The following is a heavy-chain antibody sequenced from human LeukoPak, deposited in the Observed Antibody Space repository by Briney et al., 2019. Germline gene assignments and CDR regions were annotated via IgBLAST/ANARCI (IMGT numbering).Heavy chain of an antibody. D-gene: IGHD2-21*01. CDR1: GYTFTSYG. V-gene: IGHV1-8*03. CDR2: MNPNSGNT. Sequence: ASVKVSCKASGYTFTSYGISRVRQAPGQGLEWMGWMNPNSGNTGYAQKFQGRVTITRNTSISTAYMELSSLRSEDTAVYYCARGRLRDQVLEWTIGYYYYYMDVWGKGTTVTVSS. CDR3: ARGRLRDQVLEWTIGYYYYYMDV. J-gene: IGHJ6*03.